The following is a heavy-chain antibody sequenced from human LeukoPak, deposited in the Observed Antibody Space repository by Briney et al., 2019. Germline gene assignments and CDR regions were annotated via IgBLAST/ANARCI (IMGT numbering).Heavy chain of an antibody. CDR1: GYTFTDYY. CDR3: ANIQKWLPY. D-gene: IGHD5-18*01. V-gene: IGHV1-2*02. Sequence: ASVKVSCKASGYTFTDYYMHWVRQAPGQGLEWMGWINLNSGGTHLAQEFQGRVTMTRDTSISAAYMELSRLRSDDTAMYYCANIQKWLPYWGQGTLVTVSS. J-gene: IGHJ4*02. CDR2: INLNSGGT.